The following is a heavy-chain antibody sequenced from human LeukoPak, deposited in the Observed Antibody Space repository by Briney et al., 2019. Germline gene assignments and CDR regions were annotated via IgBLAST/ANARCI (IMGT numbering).Heavy chain of an antibody. J-gene: IGHJ4*02. V-gene: IGHV1-69*06. CDR1: GGTFSSYA. D-gene: IGHD2-2*03. CDR3: ARFGYCSSTSCADY. CDR2: IIPIFGTA. Sequence: SVKVSCKASGGTFSSYAISWVRQAPGQGLEWMGGIIPIFGTANYAQKFQGRVTITADKSTSTAYMELSSLRSEDTAAYYCARFGYCSSTSCADYWGQGTLVTVSS.